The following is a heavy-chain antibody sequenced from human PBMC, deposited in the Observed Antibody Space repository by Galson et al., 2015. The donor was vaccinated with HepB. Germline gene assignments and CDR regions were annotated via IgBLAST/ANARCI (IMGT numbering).Heavy chain of an antibody. CDR2: IIPMLGDT. D-gene: IGHD1-26*01. Sequence: SVKVSCKASGGTFSTYTLTWVRQVPGHGPEWMGRIIPMLGDTEYAQIFQGRLTLTADKSMTTASMELTRLRLNDTAVYFCARMSGWDEDWGQGTLVIVSS. CDR1: GGTFSTYT. J-gene: IGHJ4*02. CDR3: ARMSGWDED. V-gene: IGHV1-69*02.